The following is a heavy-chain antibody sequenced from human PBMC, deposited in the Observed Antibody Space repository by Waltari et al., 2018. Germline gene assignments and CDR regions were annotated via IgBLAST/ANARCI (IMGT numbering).Heavy chain of an antibody. CDR2: ISDYNGNT. Sequence: QVQLVQSGAEVKKPGASVKVSCKASGYTFSSYGVNWLRQAPGQGLEWMGWISDYNGNTNFAQKLQGRVTMTTDTATSTAYMELRSLRSDDTAVYYCARGGKQRYCSGGSCYRLAHGAFDIWGQGTMVTVSS. D-gene: IGHD2-15*01. J-gene: IGHJ3*02. V-gene: IGHV1-18*01. CDR3: ARGGKQRYCSGGSCYRLAHGAFDI. CDR1: GYTFSSYG.